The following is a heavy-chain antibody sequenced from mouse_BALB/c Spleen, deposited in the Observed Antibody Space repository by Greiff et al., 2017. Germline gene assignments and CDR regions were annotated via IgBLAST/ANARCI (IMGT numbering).Heavy chain of an antibody. CDR1: GYTFTDYE. J-gene: IGHJ2*01. V-gene: IGHV1-15*01. CDR3: TREYGNYVIDY. D-gene: IGHD2-10*02. CDR2: IDPETGGT. Sequence: VQLQQSGAELVRPGASVTLSCKASGYTFTDYEMHWVKQTPVHGLEWIGAIDPETGGTAYNQKFKGKATLTADKSSSTAYMELRSLTSEDSAVYYCTREYGNYVIDYWGQGTTLTVSS.